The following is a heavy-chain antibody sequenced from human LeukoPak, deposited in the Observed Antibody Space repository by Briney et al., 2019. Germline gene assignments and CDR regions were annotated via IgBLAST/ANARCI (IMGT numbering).Heavy chain of an antibody. CDR3: ARHYYDSSGYPY. Sequence: SETLSLTCTVSGGSISSYYWSWIRQPPGKGLEWIGYIYYSGSTNYNPSLKSRVTISVDTSKNQFSLKLSSVTAADTAVYYCARHYYDSSGYPYWGQGTLVTVSS. V-gene: IGHV4-59*08. CDR1: GGSISSYY. CDR2: IYYSGST. D-gene: IGHD3-22*01. J-gene: IGHJ4*02.